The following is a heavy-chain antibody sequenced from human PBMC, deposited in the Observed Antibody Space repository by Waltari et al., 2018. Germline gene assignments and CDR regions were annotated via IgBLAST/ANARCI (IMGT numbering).Heavy chain of an antibody. J-gene: IGHJ6*03. Sequence: QVQLQQWGAGLLKPSETLSLTCAVYGGSFSGYYWSWIRQPPGKGLEWIGEINHSGSTNYNPSLKSRVTISVDTSKNQFSLKLSSGTAADTAVYYCARLPRYYYYMDVWGKGTTVTVSS. CDR3: ARLPRYYYYMDV. CDR2: INHSGST. V-gene: IGHV4-34*01. CDR1: GGSFSGYY.